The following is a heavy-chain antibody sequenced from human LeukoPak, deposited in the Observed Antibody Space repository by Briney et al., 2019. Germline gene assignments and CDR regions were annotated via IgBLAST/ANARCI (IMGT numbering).Heavy chain of an antibody. Sequence: GGSLRLSCAASGFTFSSYAMHCVRQAPDKGLEWVAVISYDGSNKYYADSVKGRFTISRDNSKNTLYLKRNSLRAGETAGYYCATTQGDCSGGSCYYVYWGQGTLVTVSS. D-gene: IGHD2-15*01. J-gene: IGHJ4*02. CDR3: ATTQGDCSGGSCYYVY. V-gene: IGHV3-30*04. CDR2: ISYDGSNK. CDR1: GFTFSSYA.